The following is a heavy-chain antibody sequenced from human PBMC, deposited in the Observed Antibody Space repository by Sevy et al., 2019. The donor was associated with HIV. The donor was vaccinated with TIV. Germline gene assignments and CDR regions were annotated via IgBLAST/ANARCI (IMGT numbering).Heavy chain of an antibody. V-gene: IGHV3-7*01. Sequence: GGSLRLSCAASGFTFSSYWMSWVRQAPGKGLEWVANIKQDGSEKYYVDSVKGRFTISRDNAKNSRYLQMNSLRAEDTAVYYCASGSLWFGDGHSYYGMDVWGQGTTVTVSS. J-gene: IGHJ6*02. CDR2: IKQDGSEK. CDR1: GFTFSSYW. D-gene: IGHD3-10*01. CDR3: ASGSLWFGDGHSYYGMDV.